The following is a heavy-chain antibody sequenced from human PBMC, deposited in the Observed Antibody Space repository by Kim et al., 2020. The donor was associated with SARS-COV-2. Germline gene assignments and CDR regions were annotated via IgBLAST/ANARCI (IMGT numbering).Heavy chain of an antibody. V-gene: IGHV4-31*03. CDR3: ARVPPYYYDSSGYFYY. D-gene: IGHD3-22*01. CDR1: GGSISSGGYY. Sequence: SETLSLTCTVSGGSISSGGYYWSWIRQHPGKGLEWIGYIYYSGSTYYNPALKSRVTISVDTTKNQFSLKLSSVTAAATAVYYCARVPPYYYDSSGYFYYCGQGTLVTVS. CDR2: IYYSGST. J-gene: IGHJ4*02.